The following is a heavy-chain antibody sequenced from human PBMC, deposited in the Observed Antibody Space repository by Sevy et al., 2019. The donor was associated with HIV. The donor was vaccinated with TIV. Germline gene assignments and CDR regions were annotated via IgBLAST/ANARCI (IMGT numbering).Heavy chain of an antibody. V-gene: IGHV3-9*01. CDR3: VKGMDSAGKYVNFDS. Sequence: GGSLRLSCAVSGFMFDAYAMHCVRQSPGKGLEWVSSISWNGENMGYADFVKGRFTISRDNAKKSLYLQMNGLRVEDTALFYCVKGMDSAGKYVNFDSWGQGTLVTVSS. D-gene: IGHD3-22*01. CDR1: GFMFDAYA. J-gene: IGHJ4*02. CDR2: ISWNGENM.